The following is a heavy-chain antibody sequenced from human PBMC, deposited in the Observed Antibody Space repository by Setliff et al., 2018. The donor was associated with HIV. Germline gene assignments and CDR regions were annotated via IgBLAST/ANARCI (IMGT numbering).Heavy chain of an antibody. J-gene: IGHJ4*02. Sequence: PSETLSLTCAVSGYSISSGSYWAWIRQPPGKGLERIGSIYHSGTTYYNPSLKSRVTISVDTSKNQFSLKLSSVTAADTAVYYCARVRQVSDYGDYDYYFDYWGQGALVTVSS. CDR2: IYHSGTT. CDR3: ARVRQVSDYGDYDYYFDY. CDR1: GYSISSGSY. V-gene: IGHV4-38-2*01. D-gene: IGHD4-17*01.